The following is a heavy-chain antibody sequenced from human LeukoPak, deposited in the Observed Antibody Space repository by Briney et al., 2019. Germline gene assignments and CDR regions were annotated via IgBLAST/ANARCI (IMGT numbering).Heavy chain of an antibody. Sequence: GFLRLSCAASRFTFNNYWMSWVRQAPRKGPEWGANQKQEGSEKYYVDSVKGRFTISRDNAKNSLYLQMNSLRAEDTAVYYCARSDYYDSSGYYGYYFDYWGQGTLVTVSS. CDR1: RFTFNNYW. CDR3: ARSDYYDSSGYYGYYFDY. CDR2: QKQEGSEK. J-gene: IGHJ4*02. V-gene: IGHV3-7*04. D-gene: IGHD3-22*01.